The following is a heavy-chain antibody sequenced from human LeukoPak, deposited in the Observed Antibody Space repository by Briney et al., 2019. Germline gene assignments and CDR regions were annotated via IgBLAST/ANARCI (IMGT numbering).Heavy chain of an antibody. CDR2: IYYSGST. D-gene: IGHD3-10*01. V-gene: IGHV4-59*01. CDR3: ARERITMVRGAPEGFDP. J-gene: IGHJ5*02. CDR1: GGSISSYY. Sequence: SETLSLTCTVSGGSISSYYWSWIRRPPGKGLEWIGYIYYSGSTNYNPSLKSRVTISVDTSKNQFSLKLSSVTAADTAVYYCARERITMVRGAPEGFDPRGQGTLVTVSS.